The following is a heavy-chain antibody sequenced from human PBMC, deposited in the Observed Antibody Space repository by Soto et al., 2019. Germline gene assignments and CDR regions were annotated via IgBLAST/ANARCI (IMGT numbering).Heavy chain of an antibody. CDR3: ASLMVRGVILYGMDV. D-gene: IGHD3-10*01. V-gene: IGHV1-69*13. J-gene: IGHJ6*02. CDR2: IIPIFGTA. CDR1: GGTFSSYA. Sequence: WPPVKFSCKASGGTFSSYAISWVRQAPGQGLEWMGGIIPIFGTANYAQKFQGRVTITADESTSTAYMELSSLRSEDTAVYYCASLMVRGVILYGMDVWGQGTTVTVSS.